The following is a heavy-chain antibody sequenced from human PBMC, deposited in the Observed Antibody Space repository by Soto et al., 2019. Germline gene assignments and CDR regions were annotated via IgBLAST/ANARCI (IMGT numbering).Heavy chain of an antibody. Sequence: QVQLQQWGAGLLKPSETLSLTCAVYGGSFSGYYWTWIRQPPGTGLEWIGEINHSGNTNYNPSLKSRVTISVDTSKNQFSLKLTSVTAADTAVYYSARHNLTGLFDYWGQGTLVTVSS. V-gene: IGHV4-34*01. D-gene: IGHD2-8*02. J-gene: IGHJ4*02. CDR3: ARHNLTGLFDY. CDR1: GGSFSGYY. CDR2: INHSGNT.